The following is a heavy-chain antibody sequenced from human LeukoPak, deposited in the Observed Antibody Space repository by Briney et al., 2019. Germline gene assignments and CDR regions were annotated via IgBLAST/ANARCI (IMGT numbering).Heavy chain of an antibody. CDR3: AKVAYSTSADY. V-gene: IGHV3-43*02. D-gene: IGHD6-6*01. CDR1: GFTFDDYA. CDR2: ISRDSGYT. J-gene: IGHJ4*02. Sequence: GGSLRLSCAASGFTFDDYAMHWVRQAPGRGLEWVSLISRDSGYTYYAASVKGRFTISRDNSKNSLYLQMNSLRTEDTVLYYCAKVAYSTSADYWGQGTLVTVSS.